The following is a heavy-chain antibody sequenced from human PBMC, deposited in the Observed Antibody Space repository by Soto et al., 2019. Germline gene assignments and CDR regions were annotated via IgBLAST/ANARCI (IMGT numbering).Heavy chain of an antibody. CDR3: ARGSYYSGWV. V-gene: IGHV6-1*01. CDR2: TYYRSNWYT. Sequence: SQTLSLTFAISGDSVSSTSTAWSWIRQSPSRGLEWLGRTYYRSNWYTDYAVSVKSRITISPDTSKNQFSLQLNSVTPEDTAVYYCARGSYYSGWVWGQGTMVTVYS. CDR1: GDSVSSTSTA. D-gene: IGHD6-19*01. J-gene: IGHJ4*02.